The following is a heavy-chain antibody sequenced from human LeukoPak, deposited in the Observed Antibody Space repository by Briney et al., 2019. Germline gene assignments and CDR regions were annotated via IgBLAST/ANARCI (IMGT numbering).Heavy chain of an antibody. V-gene: IGHV4-59*08. CDR1: GGSISSYY. CDR3: ATTARHCSDY. CDR2: IYYSGST. D-gene: IGHD6-6*01. Sequence: NPSETLSLTCTVSGGSISSYYWSWIRQPPGKGLEWIGYIYYSGSTNYNPSLKSRVTISVDTSKNQFSLKLSSVTAADTAVYYCATTARHCSDYWGQGTLVTVSS. J-gene: IGHJ4*02.